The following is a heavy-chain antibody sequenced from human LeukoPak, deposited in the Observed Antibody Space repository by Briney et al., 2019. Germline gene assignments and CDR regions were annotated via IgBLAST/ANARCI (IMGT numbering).Heavy chain of an antibody. V-gene: IGHV4-59*12. D-gene: IGHD5-24*01. J-gene: IGHJ6*03. CDR2: IYYSGST. Sequence: PSETLSLTCTVSGGSISSYYWSWIRQPPGKGLEWIGYIYYSGSTYYNPSLKSRVTISVDTSKNQFSLKLSSVTAADTAVYYCARDSEMATIRIYYYMDVWGKGTTVTVSS. CDR1: GGSISSYY. CDR3: ARDSEMATIRIYYYMDV.